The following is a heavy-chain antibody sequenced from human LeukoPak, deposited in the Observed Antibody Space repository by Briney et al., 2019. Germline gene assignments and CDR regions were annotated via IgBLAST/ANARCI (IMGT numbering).Heavy chain of an antibody. D-gene: IGHD6-13*01. J-gene: IGHJ3*02. CDR1: GGSISSSSYY. CDR2: IYYSGST. CDR3: ARVLGQQLGEDAFDI. V-gene: IGHV4-39*07. Sequence: SETLSLTCTVSGGSISSSSYYWGWIRQPPGKGLEWIVIIYYSGSTNYNPSLKSRVTISVDTSKNQFSLKLSSVTAADTAVYYCARVLGQQLGEDAFDIWGQGTMVTVSS.